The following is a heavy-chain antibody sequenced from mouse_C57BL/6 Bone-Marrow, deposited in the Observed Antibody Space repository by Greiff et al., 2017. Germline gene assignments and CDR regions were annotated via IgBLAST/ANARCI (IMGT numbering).Heavy chain of an antibody. D-gene: IGHD2-2*01. V-gene: IGHV1-69*01. J-gene: IGHJ1*03. Sequence: QVQLQQPGAELVMPGASVKLSCKASGYTFTSYWMHWVKQRPGQGLEWIGEIDPSDSYTNYNQKFKGKSTLTVDNSSSSAYMRLSILTSEDSAVYDCAREAYGYLYWYFDVWGTGTTVTVSS. CDR1: GYTFTSYW. CDR2: IDPSDSYT. CDR3: AREAYGYLYWYFDV.